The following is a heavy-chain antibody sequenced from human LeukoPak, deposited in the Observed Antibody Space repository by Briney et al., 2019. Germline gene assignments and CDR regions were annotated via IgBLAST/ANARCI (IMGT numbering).Heavy chain of an antibody. V-gene: IGHV3-30*18. D-gene: IGHD6-13*01. CDR2: ISYDGSNK. CDR1: GFTFSSYG. J-gene: IGHJ4*02. Sequence: GGSLRLSCAASGFTFSSYGTHWVRQAPGKGLEWMAVISYDGSNKYYADSVKGRFTISRDNSKNTLYLQMNSLRAEDAAVYYCAKDPNYSSSWYPDYWGQGTLVTVSS. CDR3: AKDPNYSSSWYPDY.